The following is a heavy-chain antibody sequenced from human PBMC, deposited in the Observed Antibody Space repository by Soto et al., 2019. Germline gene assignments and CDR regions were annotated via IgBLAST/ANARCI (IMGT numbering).Heavy chain of an antibody. CDR3: ATSRGYSYED. CDR2: IRPDGGEQ. J-gene: IGHJ4*02. D-gene: IGHD5-18*01. V-gene: IGHV3-7*05. CDR1: GLSFNFYW. Sequence: GGSLRLSCAASGLSFNFYWMSWVRQAPGKGLEWVANIRPDGGEQHYVDSVKGRFIFSRDNAKSSVSLQMNNLRVDDTAVYYCATSRGYSYEDWGQGTLVTVSS.